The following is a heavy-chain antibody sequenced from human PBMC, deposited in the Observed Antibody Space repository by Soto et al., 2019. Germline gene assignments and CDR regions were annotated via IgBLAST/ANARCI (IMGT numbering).Heavy chain of an antibody. D-gene: IGHD6-19*01. CDR2: ISYDGSNK. CDR3: AKAGGGDNGSGWHYYYYYYMVV. Sequence: QVQLVETGGGVVQPGRSLRLSFAASGFTFSSYGIHWVRQAPGKGLERVAVISYDGSNKYYADSVKGRFTISRDNSKNTLYLQMNSLRAEDTAVYYCAKAGGGDNGSGWHYYYYYYMVVWGKGTTVTVSS. J-gene: IGHJ6*03. CDR1: GFTFSSYG. V-gene: IGHV3-30*18.